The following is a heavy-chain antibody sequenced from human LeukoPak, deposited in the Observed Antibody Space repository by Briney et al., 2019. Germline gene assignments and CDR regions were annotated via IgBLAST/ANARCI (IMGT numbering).Heavy chain of an antibody. Sequence: ASVKVSCKASGYTFTSYGISWVRQAPGQGLEWMGCITPNNDDTDYAQKFQGRITMSRDTSINTAYMELTRLRSDDTAVYYCATGDYSGTKPDPIDMWGQGTMVTVSS. CDR3: ATGDYSGTKPDPIDM. D-gene: IGHD3-10*01. J-gene: IGHJ3*02. V-gene: IGHV1-2*02. CDR1: GYTFTSYG. CDR2: ITPNNDDT.